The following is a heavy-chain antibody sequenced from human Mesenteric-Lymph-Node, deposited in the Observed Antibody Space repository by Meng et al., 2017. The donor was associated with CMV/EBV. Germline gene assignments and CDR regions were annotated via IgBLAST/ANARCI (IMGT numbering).Heavy chain of an antibody. CDR3: ARDRRQQLVASYYYYGMDV. D-gene: IGHD6-13*01. V-gene: IGHV3-21*01. CDR1: GFTFRDYG. J-gene: IGHJ6*02. Sequence: GGSLRLSCAASGFTFRDYGMTWVRQAPGKGLEWVSSISSSSSYIYYADSVKGRFTISRDNAKNSLYLQMNSLRAEDTAVYYCARDRRQQLVASYYYYGMDVWGQGTTVTVSS. CDR2: ISSSSSYI.